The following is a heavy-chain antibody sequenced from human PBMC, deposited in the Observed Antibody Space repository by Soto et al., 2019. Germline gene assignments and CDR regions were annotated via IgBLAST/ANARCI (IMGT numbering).Heavy chain of an antibody. V-gene: IGHV4-39*01. CDR3: ASPPPLTVQNIEAEFFQP. CDR2: VYYTGRT. D-gene: IGHD2-15*01. J-gene: IGHJ1*01. CDR1: GGSVATSSYY. Sequence: QLQLQESGPGLVKPSETLSLTCTVSGGSVATSSYYWCWIRQPPGRGLAWVGTVYYTGRTYYNPSLNDRVTIYVDTSRSQFSLTLNSVTAADTAVYYCASPPPLTVQNIEAEFFQPWGPGTLVTVSS.